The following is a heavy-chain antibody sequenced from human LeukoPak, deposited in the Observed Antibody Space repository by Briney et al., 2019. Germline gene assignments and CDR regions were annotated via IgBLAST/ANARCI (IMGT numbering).Heavy chain of an antibody. CDR1: GYTFTSYY. CDR2: IKTKGDSYAT. CDR3: TPTGEVRELGSC. J-gene: IGHJ4*02. Sequence: KVSFKASGYTFTSYYMHWVRQASGKGLEWVGRIKTKGDSYATAYAASVKGRFTISRDDSKNTAYLQMNSLKTEDAAVYYCTPTGEVRELGSCGGQGTLVTVSS. V-gene: IGHV3-73*01. D-gene: IGHD7-27*01.